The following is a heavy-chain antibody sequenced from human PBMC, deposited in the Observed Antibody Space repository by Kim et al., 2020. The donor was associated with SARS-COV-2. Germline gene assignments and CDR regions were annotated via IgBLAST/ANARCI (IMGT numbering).Heavy chain of an antibody. CDR1: GFTFSSYA. Sequence: GGSLRLSCVASGFTFSSYAMSWVRRAPGKGLEWVSTISGSGGSTNYADSVKGRFTISRDNSKNTLYLQMNSLRAEDTPIYYCAKDRFCASSSCYGEGWY. D-gene: IGHD2-2*01. V-gene: IGHV3-23*01. CDR3: AKDRFCASSSCYGEGWY. CDR2: ISGSGGST. J-gene: IGHJ2*01.